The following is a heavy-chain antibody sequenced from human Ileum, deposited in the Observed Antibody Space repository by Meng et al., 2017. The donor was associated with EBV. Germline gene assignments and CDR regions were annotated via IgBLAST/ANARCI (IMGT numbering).Heavy chain of an antibody. J-gene: IGHJ4*02. Sequence: LELQEPGPGLVKPSETLSPTCTVSGGSISSSSYYWGWIRQPPGKGLEWIGSIYYSGSTYYNPSLKSRVTISVDTSKNQFSLKLSSVTAADTAVYYCVRSIVVVPAAIYYWGQGTLVTVSS. V-gene: IGHV4-39*01. CDR3: VRSIVVVPAAIYY. CDR1: GGSISSSSYY. D-gene: IGHD2-2*01. CDR2: IYYSGST.